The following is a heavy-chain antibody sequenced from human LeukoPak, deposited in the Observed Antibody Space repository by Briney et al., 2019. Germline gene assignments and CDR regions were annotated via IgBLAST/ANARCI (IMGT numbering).Heavy chain of an antibody. Sequence: GGSLRLSCAASGLTFSSYGMHWVRQAPGKGLEWVAFIGYDGSNKYYADSVKGRFTISRDNSKNTLYLQMNSLRAEDTAVYYCAKGACGSGSYCYYYYYMDVWGKGTTVTISS. CDR2: IGYDGSNK. CDR3: AKGACGSGSYCYYYYYMDV. V-gene: IGHV3-30*02. CDR1: GLTFSSYG. J-gene: IGHJ6*03. D-gene: IGHD3-10*01.